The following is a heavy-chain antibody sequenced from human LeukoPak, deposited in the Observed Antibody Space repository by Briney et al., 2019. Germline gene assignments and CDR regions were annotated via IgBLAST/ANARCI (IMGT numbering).Heavy chain of an antibody. CDR2: ISNNGGST. D-gene: IGHD6-19*01. CDR1: GFTFSTYA. J-gene: IGHJ4*02. Sequence: PGGSLRLSCSASGFTFSTYAMHWVRQAPGKGLEYVSAISNNGGSTYYADSVKGRFTISRDNSKNTLYLQMGSLRTEDTAVYYCVKALGQWLVYYFDYWGQGTLVTVSS. CDR3: VKALGQWLVYYFDY. V-gene: IGHV3-64D*09.